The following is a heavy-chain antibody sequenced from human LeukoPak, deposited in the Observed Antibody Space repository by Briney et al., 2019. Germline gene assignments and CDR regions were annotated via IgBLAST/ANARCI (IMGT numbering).Heavy chain of an antibody. V-gene: IGHV4-39*01. Sequence: SETLSLTCTVSGGSISSSSCYWGWIRQPPGKGLEWIGSIYYSGSTYYNPSLKSRVTISVDTSKNQFSLKLSSVTAADTAVYYCASRSSWYGGAWFDYWGQGTLVTVSS. CDR1: GGSISSSSCY. CDR2: IYYSGST. CDR3: ASRSSWYGGAWFDY. D-gene: IGHD6-13*01. J-gene: IGHJ4*02.